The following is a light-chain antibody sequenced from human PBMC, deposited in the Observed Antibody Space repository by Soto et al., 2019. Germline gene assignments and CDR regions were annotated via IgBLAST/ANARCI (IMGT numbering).Light chain of an antibody. CDR3: ERYDTLPGT. J-gene: IGKJ3*01. V-gene: IGKV1-27*01. CDR1: QGISNY. CDR2: AAS. Sequence: DLQMTQSPISLSASVGDRVTITCRASQGISNYVAWYQQKPGKVPSLLIYAASMLQSGVPSRFSGSGSGTDFTLTISSLQPEDVATYYCERYDTLPGTFGPGTKVDI.